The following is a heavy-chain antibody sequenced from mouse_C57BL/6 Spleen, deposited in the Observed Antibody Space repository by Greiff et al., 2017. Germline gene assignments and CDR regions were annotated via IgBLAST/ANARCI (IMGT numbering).Heavy chain of an antibody. Sequence: EVQLKESGGGLVKPGGSLKLSCAASGFTFSDYGMHWVRQAPEKGLEWVAYISNGSSTIYYADTVKGRFTISRDNAKNTLCLQITSLRSEDTAMYYWAESAYYDGSSYDYYAMDCWGQGTSVTVSS. D-gene: IGHD1-1*01. J-gene: IGHJ4*01. V-gene: IGHV5-17*01. CDR1: GFTFSDYG. CDR2: ISNGSSTI. CDR3: AESAYYDGSSYDYYAMDC.